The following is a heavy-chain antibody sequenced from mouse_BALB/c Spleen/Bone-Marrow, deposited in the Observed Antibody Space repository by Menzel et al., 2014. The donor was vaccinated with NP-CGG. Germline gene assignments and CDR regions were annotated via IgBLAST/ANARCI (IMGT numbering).Heavy chain of an antibody. V-gene: IGHV1-9*01. CDR2: ILPGSYST. Sequence: VQLPQPGAELMRPGASVKISCKATGYTFRNYWIEWVKQRPGHGLEWIGEILPGSYSTNYNEKLKGKATFTADTSSNTAYMQLSSLTSEDSAVYYCARRGGYPWFAYWGQGTLVTVSA. D-gene: IGHD2-2*01. CDR1: GYTFRNYW. CDR3: ARRGGYPWFAY. J-gene: IGHJ3*01.